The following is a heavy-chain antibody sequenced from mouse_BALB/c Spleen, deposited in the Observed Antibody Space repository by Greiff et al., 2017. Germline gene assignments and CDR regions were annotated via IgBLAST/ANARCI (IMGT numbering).Heavy chain of an antibody. J-gene: IGHJ3*01. CDR2: IYPGDGDT. CDR3: ARGEYGNLAY. D-gene: IGHD2-10*02. V-gene: IGHV1-82*01. Sequence: QVQLKESGPELVKPGASVKISCKASGYAFSSSWMNWVKQRPGQGLEWIGRIYPGDGDTNYNGKFKGKATLTADKSSSTAYMQLSSLTSVDSAVYFCARGEYGNLAYWGQGTLVTVSA. CDR1: GYAFSSSW.